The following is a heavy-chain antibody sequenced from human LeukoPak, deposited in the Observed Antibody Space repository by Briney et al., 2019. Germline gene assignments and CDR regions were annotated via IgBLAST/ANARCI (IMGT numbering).Heavy chain of an antibody. V-gene: IGHV3-7*02. CDR2: IKEDGSEK. J-gene: IGHJ3*01. CDR1: GLSVATAW. Sequence: GGSLRPSCVASGLSVATAWMRSVRQAPGKGPEWVANIKEDGSEKSYVDSVKGRFTTNRDMDKHSLCLEMESLRVEDTAIYGSTSYDICRAYSDAWGQGTMVTVSS. D-gene: IGHD5-18*01. CDR3: TSYDICRAYSDA.